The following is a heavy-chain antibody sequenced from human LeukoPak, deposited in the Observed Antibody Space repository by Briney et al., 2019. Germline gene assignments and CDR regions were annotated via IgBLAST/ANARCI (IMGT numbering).Heavy chain of an antibody. CDR3: ARGNLHSSGWASSQIDY. D-gene: IGHD6-19*01. Sequence: SETLSLTCAVYGGSFSGCYWTWIRQPPGKGLEWIGEINHSGSTNYNPSLKSRVTISVDTSKNQFSLKLNSVTAADTAVYYCARGNLHSSGWASSQIDYWGQGTLVTVSS. CDR2: INHSGST. V-gene: IGHV4-34*01. J-gene: IGHJ4*02. CDR1: GGSFSGCY.